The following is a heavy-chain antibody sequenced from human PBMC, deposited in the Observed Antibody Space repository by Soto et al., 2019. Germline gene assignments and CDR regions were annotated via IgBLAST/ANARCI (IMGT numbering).Heavy chain of an antibody. CDR2: IYHSGST. Sequence: QVQLQESRPGLVKPSETLSLTCTVSGGSVSSGSQYWNWIRQPPGKGLEWIGYIYHSGSTNYNPSRESRVTFSVDTSRHQFSLKLGSVTAADTAVYYCLGLADRPFDHWGQGTLVTVSS. D-gene: IGHD6-6*01. V-gene: IGHV4-61*01. CDR1: GGSVSSGSQY. J-gene: IGHJ4*02. CDR3: LGLADRPFDH.